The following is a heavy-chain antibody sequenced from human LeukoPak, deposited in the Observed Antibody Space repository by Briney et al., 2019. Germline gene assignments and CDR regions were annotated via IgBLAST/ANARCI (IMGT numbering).Heavy chain of an antibody. Sequence: GGSLRLSCAASGFTFSDYYMSWIRQAPGKGLEWVANMNQDGSEKYYVDSVRGRFTISRDNANNSLYLQMSSLRVEDTAVYYCARGGSIGGQGTLVTVSS. V-gene: IGHV3-7*01. CDR1: GFTFSDYY. D-gene: IGHD1-26*01. CDR2: MNQDGSEK. J-gene: IGHJ4*02. CDR3: ARGGSI.